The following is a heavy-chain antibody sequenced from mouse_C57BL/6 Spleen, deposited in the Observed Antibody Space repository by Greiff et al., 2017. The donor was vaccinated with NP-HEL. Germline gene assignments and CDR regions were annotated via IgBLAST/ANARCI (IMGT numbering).Heavy chain of an antibody. CDR2: ISSGSSTI. J-gene: IGHJ1*03. Sequence: EVQVVESGGGLVKPGGSLKLSCAASGFTFSDYGMHWVRQAPEKGLEWVAYISSGSSTIYYADTVKGRFTISRDNAKNTLFLQMTSLSSEDTAMYYCARYSSSFYGYFDVWGTGTTVTVSA. D-gene: IGHD1-1*01. V-gene: IGHV5-17*01. CDR3: ARYSSSFYGYFDV. CDR1: GFTFSDYG.